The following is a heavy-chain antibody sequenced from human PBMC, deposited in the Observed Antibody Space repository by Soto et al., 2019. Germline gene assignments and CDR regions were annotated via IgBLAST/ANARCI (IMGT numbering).Heavy chain of an antibody. CDR3: ARRQYSSRSLDY. CDR2: IYHSGST. CDR1: GGSISSVDFH. D-gene: IGHD6-13*01. V-gene: IGHV4-30-4*01. Sequence: SETLSLTCTVSGGSISSVDFHWIWIRQPPGKGLEWIGYIYHSGSTYYNPSLKSRVTISVDTSKNQFSLKLSSVTAADTAVYYGARRQYSSRSLDYWGQGTLVTVAS. J-gene: IGHJ4*02.